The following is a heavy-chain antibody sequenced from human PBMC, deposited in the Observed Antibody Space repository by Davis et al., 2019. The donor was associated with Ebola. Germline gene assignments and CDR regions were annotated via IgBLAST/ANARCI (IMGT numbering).Heavy chain of an antibody. Sequence: GESLNLPCKDPCYSFTTYCIGSERQMPAAGLEWSGLIYPGDSYARYIPSFPGQVTISADKSISTAYLQWSSLKASENGMYYCARRSVRERYRRSSRLNQYYYMDVWGQGTTVTVSS. J-gene: IGHJ6*02. CDR3: ARRSVRERYRRSSRLNQYYYMDV. CDR2: IYPGDSYA. CDR1: CYSFTTYC. D-gene: IGHD6-6*01. V-gene: IGHV5-51*01.